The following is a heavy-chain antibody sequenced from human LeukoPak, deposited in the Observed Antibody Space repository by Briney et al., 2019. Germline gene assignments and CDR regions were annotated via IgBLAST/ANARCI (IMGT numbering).Heavy chain of an antibody. V-gene: IGHV4-59*01. Sequence: SETLSLTCTVSGGSISSYYWSWIRQPPGKGLEWIGYIYYSGTTDYNPSLKSRVTMSVDTSKNQFSLKLNSVTAADTAVYYCARGGGFFDYWGQGTLATVSS. CDR2: IYYSGTT. J-gene: IGHJ4*02. CDR3: ARGGGFFDY. CDR1: GGSISSYY. D-gene: IGHD3-16*01.